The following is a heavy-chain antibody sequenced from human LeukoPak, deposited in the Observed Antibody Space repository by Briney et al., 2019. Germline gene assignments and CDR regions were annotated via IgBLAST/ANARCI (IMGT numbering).Heavy chain of an antibody. J-gene: IGHJ4*02. Sequence: ASVKVSCKASGYTFTGYYMHWVRQAPGQGLEWMGWINPNSGGTNYAQKFQGRVTMTRDTSISTAYMELSRLRSDDTAVYYCARMTIDIVVVPAPILYDYWGQGTLVTVSS. CDR2: INPNSGGT. D-gene: IGHD2-2*01. V-gene: IGHV1-2*02. CDR1: GYTFTGYY. CDR3: ARMTIDIVVVPAPILYDY.